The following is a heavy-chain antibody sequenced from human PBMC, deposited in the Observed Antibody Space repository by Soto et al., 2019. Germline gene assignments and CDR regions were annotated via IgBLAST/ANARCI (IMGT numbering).Heavy chain of an antibody. CDR3: ARAMDCSGGSCYPGGGNGMDV. J-gene: IGHJ6*02. V-gene: IGHV1-69*13. D-gene: IGHD2-15*01. Sequence: GASVKVSCKASGGTFSSYAISWVRQAPGQGLEWMGGIIPIFGTANYAQKFQGRVTITADESTSTAYMELSSLRSEDTAVYYCARAMDCSGGSCYPGGGNGMDVWGQGTTVTVSS. CDR1: GGTFSSYA. CDR2: IIPIFGTA.